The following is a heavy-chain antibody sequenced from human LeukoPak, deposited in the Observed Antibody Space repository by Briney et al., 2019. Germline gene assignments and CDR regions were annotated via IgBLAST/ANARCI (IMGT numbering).Heavy chain of an antibody. Sequence: SETLSLTCAVYGVSFSGYYWSWIRQPPGKGLEWIGEINHSGSTNYNPSLKSRVTISVDMSKNQFSLKLSSVTAADTVVYYCARETVRFGQYYYYYYGMDVWGQGTTATVSS. D-gene: IGHD3-10*01. J-gene: IGHJ6*02. CDR1: GVSFSGYY. CDR2: INHSGST. CDR3: ARETVRFGQYYYYYYGMDV. V-gene: IGHV4-34*01.